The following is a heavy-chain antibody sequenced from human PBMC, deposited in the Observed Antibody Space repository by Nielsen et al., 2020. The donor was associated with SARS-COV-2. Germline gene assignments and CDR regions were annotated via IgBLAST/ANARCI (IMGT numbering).Heavy chain of an antibody. CDR3: ARGGIALVRGTPERFDP. Sequence: ASVKVSCKASGYTFSHYVINWVRQAAGQGLEGMGWMNTNTGDPMYAQDFTGRFVFSLDSSVSTAYLHISGLKPEDTAVYYCARGGIALVRGTPERFDPWGQGTLVTVSS. J-gene: IGHJ5*02. V-gene: IGHV7-4-1*02. CDR1: GYTFSHYV. CDR2: MNTNTGDP. D-gene: IGHD3-10*01.